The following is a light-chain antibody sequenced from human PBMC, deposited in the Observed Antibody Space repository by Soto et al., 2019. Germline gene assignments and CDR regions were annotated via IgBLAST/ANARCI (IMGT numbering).Light chain of an antibody. V-gene: IGKV1-5*03. CDR3: HQYHVYGPWT. J-gene: IGKJ1*01. Sequence: DIQMTQSPSTLSASVGDRVTITCRASQSISSWLDWYQQKPGKAPKLLIYKPSTLERGVPSRFSGSGSASAFTLTTSSLQPDDFAAYYCHQYHVYGPWTFGQGTKLEIK. CDR2: KPS. CDR1: QSISSW.